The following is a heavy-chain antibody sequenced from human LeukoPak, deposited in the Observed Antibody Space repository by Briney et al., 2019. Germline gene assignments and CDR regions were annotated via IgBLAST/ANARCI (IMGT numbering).Heavy chain of an antibody. CDR1: GFTFSSYA. CDR3: AKDLERNYGTGINWFDP. D-gene: IGHD3-10*01. Sequence: PGGSLRLSCAAPGFTFSSYAMSWVRQAPGKGLEWVSAISGSGGSTYYADSVKGRFTISRDNSKNTLYLQMNSLRAEDTAVYYCAKDLERNYGTGINWFDPWGQGTLVTVSS. CDR2: ISGSGGST. J-gene: IGHJ5*02. V-gene: IGHV3-23*01.